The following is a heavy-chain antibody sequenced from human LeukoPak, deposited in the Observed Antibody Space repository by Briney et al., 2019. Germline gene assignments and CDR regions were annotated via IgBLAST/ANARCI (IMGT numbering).Heavy chain of an antibody. CDR2: IRSSGSTI. Sequence: GGSLRLSCAASGFTFSSYEMNWVRQAPGKGLEWVSYIRSSGSTIYYADSVKGRFSISRDNAKNSLYLQMNSLRAEDTAVYYCAREGEMTTVTTDAFDIWGQGTMVTVSS. V-gene: IGHV3-48*03. CDR1: GFTFSSYE. J-gene: IGHJ3*02. CDR3: AREGEMTTVTTDAFDI. D-gene: IGHD4-17*01.